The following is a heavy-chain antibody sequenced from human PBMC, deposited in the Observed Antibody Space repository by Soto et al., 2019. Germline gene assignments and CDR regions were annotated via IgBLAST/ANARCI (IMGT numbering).Heavy chain of an antibody. D-gene: IGHD3-3*01. CDR3: AKAIMFLGVVQYYDYYGLDV. Sequence: GGSLRLSCVASGFTFSSYGIHWVRQVPGKGLQWVTVIEHDGDKKYYADSVKGRFTISRDNSRNTVYLQMNSLRTQDSAVYYCAKAIMFLGVVQYYDYYGLDVWGQGTTVTVSS. CDR2: IEHDGDKK. V-gene: IGHV3-30*18. J-gene: IGHJ6*02. CDR1: GFTFSSYG.